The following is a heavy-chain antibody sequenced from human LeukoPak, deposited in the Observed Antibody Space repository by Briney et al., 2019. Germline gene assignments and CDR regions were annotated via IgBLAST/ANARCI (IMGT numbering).Heavy chain of an antibody. D-gene: IGHD6-19*01. J-gene: IGHJ4*02. CDR3: ARGALGFVYSSGWDFDY. Sequence: GGSLRLSCAASGFTFSSYSMNWVRQAPGKGLEWVSYISSSSSTIYYADSVKGRFAISRDNAKNSLYLQMNSLRDEDTAVYYCARGALGFVYSSGWDFDYWGQGTLVTVSS. CDR2: ISSSSSTI. V-gene: IGHV3-48*02. CDR1: GFTFSSYS.